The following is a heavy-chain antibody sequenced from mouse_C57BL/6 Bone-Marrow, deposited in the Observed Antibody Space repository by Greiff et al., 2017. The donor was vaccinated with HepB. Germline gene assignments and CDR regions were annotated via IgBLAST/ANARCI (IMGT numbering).Heavy chain of an antibody. Sequence: EVKLMESGGGLVKPGGSLKLSCAASGFTFSSYAMSWVRQTPEKRLEWVATISDGGSYTNYPDNVKGRFTITRDNAKNNLYLQMSHLKSEDTAMYYCASVDYEPYRAWFAYWGQGTLVTVSA. CDR2: ISDGGSYT. CDR3: ASVDYEPYRAWFAY. CDR1: GFTFSSYA. J-gene: IGHJ3*01. V-gene: IGHV5-4*03. D-gene: IGHD2-4*01.